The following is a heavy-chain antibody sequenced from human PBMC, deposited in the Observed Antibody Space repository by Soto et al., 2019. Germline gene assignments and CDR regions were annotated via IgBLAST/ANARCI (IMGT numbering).Heavy chain of an antibody. V-gene: IGHV3-33*01. J-gene: IGHJ4*02. CDR1: GFTFSSYG. CDR3: ARGAENYDFWSGYDNNEYYFDY. Sequence: GGSLRLSCAASGFTFSSYGMHWVRQAPGKGLEWVAVIWYDGSNKYYADSVKGRFTISRDNSKNTLYLQMNSLRAEDTAVYYCARGAENYDFWSGYDNNEYYFDYWGQGTLVTVSS. CDR2: IWYDGSNK. D-gene: IGHD3-3*01.